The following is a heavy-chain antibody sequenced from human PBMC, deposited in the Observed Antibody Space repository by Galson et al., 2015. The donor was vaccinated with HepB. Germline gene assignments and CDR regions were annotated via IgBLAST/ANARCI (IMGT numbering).Heavy chain of an antibody. CDR1: GSTLSKYD. CDR3: TRPGYGSSWFLDYSHGMDI. V-gene: IGHV3-30*03. Sequence: SLRLSCADSGSTLSKYDMHWVRQAPGKGLEWVAVISYDGRNNHHADSVKGRFTISRDNSKNTAYLQMNSLKTEDTAVYYCTRPGYGSSWFLDYSHGMDIWGQGTTVIVS. CDR2: ISYDGRNN. D-gene: IGHD6-13*01. J-gene: IGHJ6*02.